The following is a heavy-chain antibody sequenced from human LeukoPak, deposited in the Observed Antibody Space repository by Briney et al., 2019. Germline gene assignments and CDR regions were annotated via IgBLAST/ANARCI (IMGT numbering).Heavy chain of an antibody. CDR2: INHSGST. D-gene: IGHD5-18*01. Sequence: SETLSLTCAVYGGSFSGYYWSWIRQPPGKGLEWIGEINHSGSTNYNPSPKSRVTISVDTSKNQFSLKLSSVTTADTAVYYCARKIQLWYTYDYWGQGTLVTVSS. J-gene: IGHJ4*02. V-gene: IGHV4-34*01. CDR3: ARKIQLWYTYDY. CDR1: GGSFSGYY.